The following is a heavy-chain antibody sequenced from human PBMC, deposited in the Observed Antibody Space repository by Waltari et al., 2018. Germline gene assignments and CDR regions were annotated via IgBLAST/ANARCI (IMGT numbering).Heavy chain of an antibody. D-gene: IGHD2-15*01. CDR3: AQGYCSGGSCPIFHYYGMDV. Sequence: QVQLVQSGAEVKKPGSSVKVSCKASGGTFSSYAISWVRQAPGQGLEWMGGIIPIFGTANYAHKFQGRVTITTDECTSTAYMELSSLRSEDTAVYYCAQGYCSGGSCPIFHYYGMDVWGQGTTVTVSS. V-gene: IGHV1-69*05. J-gene: IGHJ6*02. CDR2: IIPIFGTA. CDR1: GGTFSSYA.